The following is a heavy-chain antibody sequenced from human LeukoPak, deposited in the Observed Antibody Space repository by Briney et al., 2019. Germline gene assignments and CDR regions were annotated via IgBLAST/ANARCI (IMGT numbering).Heavy chain of an antibody. CDR2: IWYDGSNK. D-gene: IGHD3-22*01. J-gene: IGHJ4*02. Sequence: GRSLRLSCAASGFTFSGYGMHWVRQAPGKGLEWVAVIWYDGSNKYYADSVKGRFTISRDNSENTLYLQMNSLRAEDTAVYYCARAFSPYYYDSSGYYPFDYWGQGTLVTVSS. V-gene: IGHV3-33*01. CDR1: GFTFSGYG. CDR3: ARAFSPYYYDSSGYYPFDY.